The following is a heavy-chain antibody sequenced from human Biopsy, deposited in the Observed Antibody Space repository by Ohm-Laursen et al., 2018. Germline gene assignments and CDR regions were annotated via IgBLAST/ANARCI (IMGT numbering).Heavy chain of an antibody. CDR2: ISNRGST. CDR1: GGSIRSDY. V-gene: IGHV4-59*01. D-gene: IGHD2/OR15-2a*01. J-gene: IGHJ6*02. Sequence: SETLSLTCTVSGGSIRSDYWSWIRQPPGKGLEWIGYISNRGSTNYNPSLRGRVTISVDTSKKQFSLKLTPVTAADTAVYYCARATNSTGWPYYYFYGMDVWGQGTTVTVSS. CDR3: ARATNSTGWPYYYFYGMDV.